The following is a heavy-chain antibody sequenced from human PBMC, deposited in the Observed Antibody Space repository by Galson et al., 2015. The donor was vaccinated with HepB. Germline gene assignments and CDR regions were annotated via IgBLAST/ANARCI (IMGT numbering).Heavy chain of an antibody. CDR3: ARGPRFLEWDY. J-gene: IGHJ4*02. CDR1: GFTFIDYY. V-gene: IGHV3-11*01. CDR2: ISNSGSTI. Sequence: SLRLSCAASGFTFIDYYMSWIRQAPGKGLEWVSYISNSGSTINYADAVKGRFTSSRDNAKNSLYLQMNSLRAEDTAVYYCARGPRFLEWDYWGQGTLVTVSS. D-gene: IGHD3-3*01.